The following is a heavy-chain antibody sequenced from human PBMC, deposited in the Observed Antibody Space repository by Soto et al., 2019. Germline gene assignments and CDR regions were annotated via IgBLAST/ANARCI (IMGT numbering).Heavy chain of an antibody. Sequence: PGGSLRLSCAASGFTFSSYSMHWVRQAPGKRLEWVAVISYDGSNKYYADSVKGRCTISRYNSKNTLSLQRNSLRAGDTAVYNCARDLGAYDFWSGYYGGYYYGMDVWGQGSTVTVSS. V-gene: IGHV3-30-3*01. CDR3: ARDLGAYDFWSGYYGGYYYGMDV. CDR2: ISYDGSNK. D-gene: IGHD3-3*01. CDR1: GFTFSSYS. J-gene: IGHJ6*02.